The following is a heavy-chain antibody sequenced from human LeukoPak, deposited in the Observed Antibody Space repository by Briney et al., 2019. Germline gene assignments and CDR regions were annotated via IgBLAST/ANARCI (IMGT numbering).Heavy chain of an antibody. V-gene: IGHV1-2*02. Sequence: ASVKVSCKASGYTFTGHLIHWVRQAPGQRLEWMGWINPKSGGTTYAQKFQGRVTMTRDTSTGTVYMDLSSLRSDDTAVYFCAREREGLYDILTGYFAYWGQGTLVTVSS. D-gene: IGHD3-9*01. CDR3: AREREGLYDILTGYFAY. J-gene: IGHJ4*02. CDR1: GYTFTGHL. CDR2: INPKSGGT.